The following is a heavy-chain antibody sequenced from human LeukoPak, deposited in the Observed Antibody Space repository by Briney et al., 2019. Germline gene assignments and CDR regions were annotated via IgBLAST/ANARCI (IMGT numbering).Heavy chain of an antibody. CDR2: IYHSGST. CDR1: GGSISSSSGNC. V-gene: IGHV4-4*02. Sequence: KPSETLSLTCAVSGGSISSSSGNCWTWVRQPPGKGLEWIGEIYHSGSTNYNPSLKSRVTMLLGKSKNQFSLKLSSVTAADTAVYYCARNGGNSDFDYWGQGTLVTVSS. CDR3: ARNGGNSDFDY. J-gene: IGHJ4*02. D-gene: IGHD4-23*01.